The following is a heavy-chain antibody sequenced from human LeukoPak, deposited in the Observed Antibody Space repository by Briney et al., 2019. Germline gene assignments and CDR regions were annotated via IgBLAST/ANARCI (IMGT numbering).Heavy chain of an antibody. CDR1: GYTFTSYY. V-gene: IGHV1-18*04. CDR2: ISAYNGNT. J-gene: IGHJ4*02. D-gene: IGHD3-22*01. Sequence: VASVEVSCKASGYTFTSYYMHWVRQAPGQGLEWMGWISAYNGNTNYAQKLQGRVTMTTDTSTSTAYMELRSLRSDDTAVYYCAREENDSSGYFIRYWGQGTLVTVSS. CDR3: AREENDSSGYFIRY.